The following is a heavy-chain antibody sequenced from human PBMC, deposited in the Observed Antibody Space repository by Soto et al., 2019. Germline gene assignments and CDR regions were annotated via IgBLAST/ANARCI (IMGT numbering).Heavy chain of an antibody. CDR3: ARVTYYDSSGYPWYFDL. Sequence: SVKVSCKASGGTFSGYAISWVRQAPGQGLEWMGGIIPIFGTANYAQKFQGRVTITADESTSTAYMELSSLRSEDTAVYYCARVTYYDSSGYPWYFDLWGRGTLVTVSS. CDR1: GGTFSGYA. D-gene: IGHD3-22*01. CDR2: IIPIFGTA. V-gene: IGHV1-69*13. J-gene: IGHJ2*01.